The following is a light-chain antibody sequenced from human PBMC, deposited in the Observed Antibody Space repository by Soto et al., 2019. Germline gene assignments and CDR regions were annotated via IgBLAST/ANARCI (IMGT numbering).Light chain of an antibody. V-gene: IGLV4-69*01. Sequence: QSVLTQSPSASASLGASVKLTCTLSSGHSSYAIAWHQQQPEKGPRYLMKLNSDGSHSKGDVIPDRFSGSSSGAERYLTIASLQAEDEADYYCQTGGTGIQVFGGGTKLTVL. CDR2: LNSDGSH. CDR1: SGHSSYA. J-gene: IGLJ3*02. CDR3: QTGGTGIQV.